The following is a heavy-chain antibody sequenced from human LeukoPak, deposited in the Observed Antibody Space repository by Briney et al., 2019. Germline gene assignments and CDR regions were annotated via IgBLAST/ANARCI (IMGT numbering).Heavy chain of an antibody. V-gene: IGHV1-69*01. Sequence: SVKVSCKASGGTFSSYAISWERQAPGQGLEWMGGIIPIFGTANYAQKFQGRVTITADESTSTAYMELSSLRSEDTAVYYCARGRRYYDFWSPPGYNWFDPWGQGTLVTVSS. CDR1: GGTFSSYA. D-gene: IGHD3-3*01. CDR3: ARGRRYYDFWSPPGYNWFDP. CDR2: IIPIFGTA. J-gene: IGHJ5*02.